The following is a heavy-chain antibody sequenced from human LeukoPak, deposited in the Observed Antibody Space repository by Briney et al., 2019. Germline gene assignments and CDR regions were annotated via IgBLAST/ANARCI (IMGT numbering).Heavy chain of an antibody. CDR2: ISGYGST. CDR1: GYTFTTYG. Sequence: ASVKVSCKASGYTFTTYGISWVRQALGQGLEWMGWISGYGSTNYAQNLQGRVTMTTDTSTSTAYMELRSLRSDDTAVYYCARGVYSDDYWGQGTLVTVSS. J-gene: IGHJ4*02. CDR3: ARGVYSDDY. V-gene: IGHV1-18*01. D-gene: IGHD3-16*01.